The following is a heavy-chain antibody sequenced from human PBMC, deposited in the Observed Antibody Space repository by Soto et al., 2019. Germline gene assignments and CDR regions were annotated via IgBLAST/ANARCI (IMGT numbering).Heavy chain of an antibody. V-gene: IGHV3-53*01. CDR3: AGPSVTILNYGMDV. CDR2: IYSGGRT. CDR1: GFIVNSNY. J-gene: IGHJ6*02. Sequence: GGSLRLSCVASGFIVNSNYISWVRQAPGKGLEWVSIIYSGGRTYFADSVKGRFTISGDNSKNTVYLEMNSLRAEDTAVYYCAGPSVTILNYGMDVWGQGTTVTVSS. D-gene: IGHD4-17*01.